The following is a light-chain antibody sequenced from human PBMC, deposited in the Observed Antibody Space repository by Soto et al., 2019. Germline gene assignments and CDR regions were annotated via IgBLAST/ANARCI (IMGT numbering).Light chain of an antibody. CDR2: DVS. V-gene: IGLV2-14*01. J-gene: IGLJ1*01. CDR3: SSYTSSRTLYV. Sequence: SALTQPASVSGSPGQSITISCTGTSSDVGGYNYVSWYQQHPGKAPKLMIYDVSNRPSGVSNRFSGSKSGNTASLTISGLLAEDEADYYCSSYTSSRTLYVYGNGTKLTV. CDR1: SSDVGGYNY.